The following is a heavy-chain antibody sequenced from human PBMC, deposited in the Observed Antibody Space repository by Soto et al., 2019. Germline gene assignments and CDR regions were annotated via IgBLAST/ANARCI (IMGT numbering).Heavy chain of an antibody. J-gene: IGHJ4*02. V-gene: IGHV4-4*02. CDR3: ARVERSIAVAGLYFDY. CDR2: IYHSGST. Sequence: SETLSLTCAVSGGSISSSNWWSWVRQPPGKGLEWIGEIYHSGSTNYNPSLKSRVTISVDKSKNQFSLKLSSVAAADTAVYYCARVERSIAVAGLYFDYWGQGTLVTVSS. D-gene: IGHD6-19*01. CDR1: GGSISSSNW.